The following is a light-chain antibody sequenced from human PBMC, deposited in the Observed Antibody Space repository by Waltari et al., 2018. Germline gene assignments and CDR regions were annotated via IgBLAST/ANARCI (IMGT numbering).Light chain of an antibody. CDR3: SSYTSSSTVV. V-gene: IGLV2-14*01. CDR2: DFN. CDR1: SSDVGGHNY. J-gene: IGLJ2*01. Sequence: QSALTQPASVSGSPGQSITISCTGTSSDVGGHNYVSWYQHHPGKAPKLMIYDFNKRPSGVSTRFSGSKSGNTASLTISDLQAEDEADYHCSSYTSSSTVVFGGGTKLTVL.